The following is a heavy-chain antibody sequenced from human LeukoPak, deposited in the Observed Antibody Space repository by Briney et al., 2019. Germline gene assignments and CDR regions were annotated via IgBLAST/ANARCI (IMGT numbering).Heavy chain of an antibody. V-gene: IGHV4-59*08. CDR3: AKRGSNTWSDFDY. CDR2: IYYSGIT. J-gene: IGHJ4*02. Sequence: PSETLSLTCTVSGGSLSSYYWNWIRQPAGKGLEWIGYIYYSGITNYNPSLKSRATISVDTSKNQFSLKLNSVTAADTAVYYCAKRGSNTWSDFDYWGQGTLVTVSS. CDR1: GGSLSSYY. D-gene: IGHD6-13*01.